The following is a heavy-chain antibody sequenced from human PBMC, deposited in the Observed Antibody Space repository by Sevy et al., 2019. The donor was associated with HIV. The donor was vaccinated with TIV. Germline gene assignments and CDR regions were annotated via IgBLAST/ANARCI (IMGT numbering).Heavy chain of an antibody. V-gene: IGHV1-2*02. Sequence: ASVKVSCKASGYTFTGYYMHWVRQAPGQGLEWMGWINPNSGGTNYAQKFQGRVTMTRDTSISTAYMELSRLRSDDTAVYYCARDWEEIVVVPAERGWFDPWGQGTLVTVSS. D-gene: IGHD2-2*01. CDR3: ARDWEEIVVVPAERGWFDP. CDR1: GYTFTGYY. CDR2: INPNSGGT. J-gene: IGHJ5*02.